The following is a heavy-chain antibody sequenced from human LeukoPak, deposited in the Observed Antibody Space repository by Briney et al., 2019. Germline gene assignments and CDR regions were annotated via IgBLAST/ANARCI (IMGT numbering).Heavy chain of an antibody. J-gene: IGHJ6*02. V-gene: IGHV1-24*01. CDR3: ATITGDGYNYDYYYYGMDV. Sequence: ASVKVSCKASGYTFTSYGISWVRQAPGKGLEWMGGFDPEDGETIYAQKFQGRVTMTEDTSTDTAYMELSSLRSEDTAVYYCATITGDGYNYDYYYYGMDVWGQGTTVTVSS. CDR2: FDPEDGET. D-gene: IGHD5-12*01. CDR1: GYTFTSYG.